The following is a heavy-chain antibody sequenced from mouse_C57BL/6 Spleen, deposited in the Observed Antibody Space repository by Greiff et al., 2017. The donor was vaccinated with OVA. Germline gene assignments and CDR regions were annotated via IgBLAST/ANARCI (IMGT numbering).Heavy chain of an antibody. CDR1: GFNIKDDY. Sequence: EVHLVESGAELVRPGASVKLSCTASGFNIKDDYMHWVKQRPEQGLEWIGWIDPENGDTEYASKFQGKATITADTSSNTAYLQLSSLTSEDTAVYYCTTGDDGYSFAYWGQGTLVTVSA. D-gene: IGHD2-3*01. V-gene: IGHV14-4*01. CDR3: TTGDDGYSFAY. CDR2: IDPENGDT. J-gene: IGHJ3*01.